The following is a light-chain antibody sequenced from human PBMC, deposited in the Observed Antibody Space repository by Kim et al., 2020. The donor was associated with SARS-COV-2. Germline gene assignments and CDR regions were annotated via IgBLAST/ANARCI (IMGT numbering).Light chain of an antibody. CDR2: WAS. J-gene: IGKJ3*01. V-gene: IGKV4-1*01. CDR3: QQYYSTPLT. CDR1: QSVLYSSNNKNY. Sequence: DIGMTQSPDSLAVSLGERATINCRSSQSVLYSSNNKNYLAWYQQKPGQPPKLLIYWASTRESGVPDRFSGSGSGTDFTLTISSLQAEDVAVYYCQQYYSTPLTFGPGTKVDIK.